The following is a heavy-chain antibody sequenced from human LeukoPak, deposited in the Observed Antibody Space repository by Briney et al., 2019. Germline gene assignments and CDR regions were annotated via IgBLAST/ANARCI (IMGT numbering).Heavy chain of an antibody. CDR2: IYYSGTT. J-gene: IGHJ4*02. Sequence: SETLSLTCTVSGGSISSSGYYWGWIRQPPGKGLECIGRIYYSGTTYYSPSLNSRVTISIDTSKNQFSLKLSSVTAADTAVYYCARVTMVRGGSPDYWGQGTLVTVSS. D-gene: IGHD3-10*01. CDR3: ARVTMVRGGSPDY. V-gene: IGHV4-39*07. CDR1: GGSISSSGYY.